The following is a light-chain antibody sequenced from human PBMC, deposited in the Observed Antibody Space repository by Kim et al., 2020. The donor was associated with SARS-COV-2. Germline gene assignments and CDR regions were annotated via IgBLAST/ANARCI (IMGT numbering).Light chain of an antibody. CDR3: QVWDSSSDHVV. Sequence: SYELTQPPSVSVAPGKTARITCGGDNIGSRSVHWYQQKPGQAPVLVIYYDSDRPSGIPERFSGSKSGNTDTLTISRVEAGDEADYYCQVWDSSSDHVVFG. CDR2: YDS. V-gene: IGLV3-21*04. J-gene: IGLJ2*01. CDR1: NIGSRS.